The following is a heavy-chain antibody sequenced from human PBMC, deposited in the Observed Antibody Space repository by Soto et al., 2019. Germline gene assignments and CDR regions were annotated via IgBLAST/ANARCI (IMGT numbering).Heavy chain of an antibody. J-gene: IGHJ4*02. D-gene: IGHD2-2*01. V-gene: IGHV4-31*03. CDR3: ARGTGVEGYFDY. CDR1: GGSISSGGYY. Sequence: QVQLQESGPGLVKPSQTLSFTCTVSGGSISSGGYYWSWIRQHPGKGLEWIGYIYYSGSTYYNPSLKSRVTISVDTSKNQFSLKLSSVTAADTAVYYCARGTGVEGYFDYRGQGTLVTVSS. CDR2: IYYSGST.